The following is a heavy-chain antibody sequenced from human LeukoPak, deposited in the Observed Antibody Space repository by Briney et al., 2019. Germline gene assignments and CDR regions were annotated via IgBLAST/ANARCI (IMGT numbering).Heavy chain of an antibody. Sequence: SVTVSCKASGGTFSNYAISWVRQAPGQGLEWMGRIIPILGIANYAQKFQGRVTITADKSTSTAYMELRSLRSEDRAVYYCTSESDNYVWGSYRLNNWFDAWGQGTLVTVSS. CDR1: GGTFSNYA. CDR3: TSESDNYVWGSYRLNNWFDA. D-gene: IGHD3-16*02. J-gene: IGHJ5*02. CDR2: IIPILGIA. V-gene: IGHV1-69*04.